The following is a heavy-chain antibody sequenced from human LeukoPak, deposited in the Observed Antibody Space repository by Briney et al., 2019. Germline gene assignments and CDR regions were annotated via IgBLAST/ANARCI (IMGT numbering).Heavy chain of an antibody. V-gene: IGHV4-4*02. Sequence: SETLSLTCAVSGGSISSGNWWSWVRQPPGKGLEWIGEIYHSGNTNYNPSLKSRVTISVDWSKNHFSLKLGSVTAADTAVYYCARVGGSGRFDYWGQGTLVTVSS. CDR3: ARVGGSGRFDY. J-gene: IGHJ4*02. CDR2: IYHSGNT. CDR1: GGSISSGNW. D-gene: IGHD6-19*01.